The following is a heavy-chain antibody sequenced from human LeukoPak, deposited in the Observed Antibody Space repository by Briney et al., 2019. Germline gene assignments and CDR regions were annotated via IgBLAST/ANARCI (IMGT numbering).Heavy chain of an antibody. CDR3: ARGYRGSRGVWPWFDP. J-gene: IGHJ5*02. CDR1: GGSISSYF. V-gene: IGHV4-59*12. D-gene: IGHD3-10*01. Sequence: SETLSLTCTVSGGSISSYFWSWIRQPPGKGLEWIGYIYYSGSTNYNPSLKSRVTISVDTSKNQFSLKLSSVTAADTAVYYCARGYRGSRGVWPWFDPWGQGTLVTASS. CDR2: IYYSGST.